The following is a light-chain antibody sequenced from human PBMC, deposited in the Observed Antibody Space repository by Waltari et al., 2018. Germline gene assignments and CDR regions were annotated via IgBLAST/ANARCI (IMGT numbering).Light chain of an antibody. Sequence: DIPMTQSPSSLSASVGDRVTITCRASQNIRNFLNWYQRKPGKAPDLLIYAASSLQTGVPSRFSGSGSGTDFTLTISGLQPEDFAVYFCQLGYTTPRTFGQGTKVEIK. J-gene: IGKJ1*01. CDR1: QNIRNF. CDR3: QLGYTTPRT. V-gene: IGKV1-39*01. CDR2: AAS.